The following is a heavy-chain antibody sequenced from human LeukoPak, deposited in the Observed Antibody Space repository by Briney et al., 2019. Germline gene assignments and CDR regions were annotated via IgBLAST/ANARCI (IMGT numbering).Heavy chain of an antibody. CDR2: ISAYNGNT. J-gene: IGHJ6*03. Sequence: ASVKVSCKASGYIFTSYGISWVRQAPGQGLEWMGWISAYNGNTNYAQKLQGRVTMTTDTSTSTAYMELRSLRSDDTAVYYCARLPLPDPDYYYYYMDVWGKGTTVTVSS. CDR1: GYIFTSYG. V-gene: IGHV1-18*01. CDR3: ARLPLPDPDYYYYYMDV. D-gene: IGHD1-14*01.